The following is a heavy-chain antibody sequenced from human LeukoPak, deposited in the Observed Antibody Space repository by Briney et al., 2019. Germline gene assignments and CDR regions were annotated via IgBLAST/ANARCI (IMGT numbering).Heavy chain of an antibody. CDR1: GGSISSYY. CDR2: IYYSGST. V-gene: IGHV4-59*01. D-gene: IGHD6-19*01. Sequence: SETLSLTCTVSGGSISSYYWSWIRQPPGKGLEWIGYIYYSGSTNYNPSLKSRVTISVDTSKNQFSLKLSSVTAADTAVYYCARDSGGCSPPEFFHWFAPGGKGPLVTVS. CDR3: ARDSGGCSPPEFFHWFAP. J-gene: IGHJ5*02.